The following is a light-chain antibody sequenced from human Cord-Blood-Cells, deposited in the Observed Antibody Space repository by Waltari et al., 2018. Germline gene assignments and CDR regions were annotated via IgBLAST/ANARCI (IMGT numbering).Light chain of an antibody. CDR3: QQSYSTSIT. V-gene: IGKV1-39*01. CDR2: AAS. CDR1: QSMSSY. J-gene: IGKJ5*01. Sequence: DIQMTQSPSSLSASVGDRVTITCRARQSMSSYLNWYQQKPGKAPKLLIYAASSLQSGVPSRFSGSGSGTDFTLTISSLQPEDFATDYCQQSYSTSITFGQGTRLEIK.